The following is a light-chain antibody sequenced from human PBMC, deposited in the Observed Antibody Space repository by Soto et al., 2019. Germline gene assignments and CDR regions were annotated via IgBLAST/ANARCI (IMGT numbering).Light chain of an antibody. CDR2: SNN. CDR3: AAWDDNLNGVV. V-gene: IGLV1-44*01. Sequence: QPVLTQPPSASGTPGQRVTISCSGSSSNIGNNPVNWYQQLPGTAPKLLIYSNNQRPSGVPDRFSGSKSGTSASLANSGLQSEDEADYYCAAWDDNLNGVVFGGGTKLTVL. CDR1: SSNIGNNP. J-gene: IGLJ2*01.